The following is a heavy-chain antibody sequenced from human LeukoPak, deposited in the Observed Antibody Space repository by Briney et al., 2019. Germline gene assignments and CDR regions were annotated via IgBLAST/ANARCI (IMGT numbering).Heavy chain of an antibody. J-gene: IGHJ6*03. D-gene: IGHD3-22*01. CDR3: AREIRTLYDSSGYYTNYYYYMDV. Sequence: SETLSLTCIVSGGSISSYYCSWIRQPAGKGLEWIGRIYTSGSTNYNPSLKSRVTMSVDTSKNQFSLKLSSVTAADTAVYYCAREIRTLYDSSGYYTNYYYYMDVWGKGTTVTVSS. CDR1: GGSISSYY. CDR2: IYTSGST. V-gene: IGHV4-4*07.